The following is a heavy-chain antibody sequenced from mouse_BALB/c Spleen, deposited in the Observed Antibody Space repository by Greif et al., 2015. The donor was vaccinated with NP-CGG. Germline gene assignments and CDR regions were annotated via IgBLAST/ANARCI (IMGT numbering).Heavy chain of an antibody. J-gene: IGHJ1*01. Sequence: QVQLQQSGPGLVQPSQSLSITCTVSGFSLTSYGVHWVRQSPGEGLEWLGVIWGGGSTAYNAAFISRLSISKDNSKSQVFFKMNSLQADDTAIYYCARNGYWYFDVWGAGTTVTVSS. CDR1: GFSLTSYG. V-gene: IGHV2-4-1*01. CDR2: IWGGGST. CDR3: ARNGYWYFDV.